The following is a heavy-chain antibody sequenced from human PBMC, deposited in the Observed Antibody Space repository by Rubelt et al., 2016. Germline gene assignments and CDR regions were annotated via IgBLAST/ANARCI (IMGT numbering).Heavy chain of an antibody. D-gene: IGHD3-22*01. V-gene: IGHV3-23*01. J-gene: IGHJ4*02. CDR3: ARGLDGSASETY. CDR1: GFTFSSYA. Sequence: EVQLLESGGGLVQPGGSLRLSCAASGFTFSSYAMSWVRQAPGKGLEWVSVIYSGGSTYYADSVKGRFSISRDNSKNTLFLQMNSLRTEDTAVYYCARGLDGSASETYWGQGTLVTVSS. CDR2: IYSGGST.